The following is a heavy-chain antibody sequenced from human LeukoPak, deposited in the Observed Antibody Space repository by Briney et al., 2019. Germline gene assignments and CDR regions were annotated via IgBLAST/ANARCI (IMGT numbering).Heavy chain of an antibody. CDR3: AKASALRNSNWFDP. V-gene: IGHV3-23*01. Sequence: GSLRLSCAASGFTFSSYAMSWVRQAPGKGLEWVSAISGSGGGTYYADSMKGRFTISRDNSKNTLYLQMNSLRAEDTAVYYCAKASALRNSNWFDPWGQGTLVTVSS. D-gene: IGHD2/OR15-2a*01. CDR1: GFTFSSYA. J-gene: IGHJ5*02. CDR2: ISGSGGGT.